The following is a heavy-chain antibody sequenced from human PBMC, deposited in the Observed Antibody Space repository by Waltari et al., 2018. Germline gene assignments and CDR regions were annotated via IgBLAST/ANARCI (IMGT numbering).Heavy chain of an antibody. Sequence: QVQLQESGPGLVKPSETLSLTCTVSGGSISRYYWSWIRQPPGKGLEWIGYIYYSGSTNYNPSLKSRVTISVDTSKNQFSLKLSSVTAADTAVYYCARLAHSGNFDYWGQGTLVTVSS. CDR1: GGSISRYY. CDR3: ARLAHSGNFDY. V-gene: IGHV4-59*01. J-gene: IGHJ4*02. CDR2: IYYSGST. D-gene: IGHD2-15*01.